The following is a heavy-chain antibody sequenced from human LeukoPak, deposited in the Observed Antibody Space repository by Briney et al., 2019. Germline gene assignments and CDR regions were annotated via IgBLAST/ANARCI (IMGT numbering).Heavy chain of an antibody. V-gene: IGHV3-48*01. J-gene: IGHJ3*02. CDR3: ARVRSSYYYESSGYYHYDAFDI. Sequence: GGSLRLSCAASGFSFSPYSMNWLRQAPGKGLEWVSYIDSSSGTIYYADSVRGRFTISGDNAKNSLYLQMDSLRAEDTAVYYCARVRSSYYYESSGYYHYDAFDIWGQGTMVTVSS. CDR2: IDSSSGTI. CDR1: GFSFSPYS. D-gene: IGHD3-22*01.